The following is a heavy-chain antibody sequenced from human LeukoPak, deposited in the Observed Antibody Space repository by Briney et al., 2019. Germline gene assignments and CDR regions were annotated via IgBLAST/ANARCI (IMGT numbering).Heavy chain of an antibody. Sequence: PGGSLRLSCAASGFTFSHYAMHWVRRPPGKGLEWVTFVSAEGDRRYYADSVKGRFTISRDDSKSSLYLQMNSLRAEDTALYYCVRDLGGHYSFDHRGQGALVTVSS. J-gene: IGHJ4*02. V-gene: IGHV3-30*01. CDR3: VRDLGGHYSFDH. D-gene: IGHD4-17*01. CDR1: GFTFSHYA. CDR2: VSAEGDRR.